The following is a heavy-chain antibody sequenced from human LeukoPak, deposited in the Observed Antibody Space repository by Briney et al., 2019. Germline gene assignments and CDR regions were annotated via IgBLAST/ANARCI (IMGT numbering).Heavy chain of an antibody. CDR3: ARDPIKLRWIQLWKPPGYYFDY. D-gene: IGHD5-18*01. CDR2: ISYDGSNK. Sequence: GGSLRLSCAASGFTFSSYAMHWVRQAPGKGLEWVAVISYDGSNKYYADSVKGRFTISRDNSKNTLYLQMNSLRAEDTAVYYCARDPIKLRWIQLWKPPGYYFDYWGQGTLVTVSS. CDR1: GFTFSSYA. J-gene: IGHJ4*02. V-gene: IGHV3-30*04.